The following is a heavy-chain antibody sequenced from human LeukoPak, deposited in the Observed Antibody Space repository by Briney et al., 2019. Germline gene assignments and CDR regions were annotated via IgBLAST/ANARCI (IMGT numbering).Heavy chain of an antibody. CDR1: GGSIRSYY. Sequence: SETLSLTCTVSGGSIRSYYWSWIRQPPGKGLEWIGYIYYSGSTNYNPSLKSRVSISVDTSKNQFSLKLSFVTAADTAVYYCARTGSTVTMLYPFDHWGQGTLVTVSS. V-gene: IGHV4-59*01. CDR3: ARTGSTVTMLYPFDH. CDR2: IYYSGST. D-gene: IGHD4-17*01. J-gene: IGHJ4*02.